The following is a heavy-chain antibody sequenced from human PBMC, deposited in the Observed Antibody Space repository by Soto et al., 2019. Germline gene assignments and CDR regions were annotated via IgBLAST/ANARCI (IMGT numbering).Heavy chain of an antibody. CDR3: ASLHGYTPPHNRFAP. V-gene: IGHV4-59*08. CDR2: IYCSGST. Sequence: SETLSLTCTVSGGSISSYYWSWIRQPPGKGLEWIGYIYCSGSTNYNPSLKSRVTISVDTSKNQFSLKLSSVTATDTAVYYCASLHGYTPPHNRFAPWGQGTLVPGSS. D-gene: IGHD5-18*01. J-gene: IGHJ5*02. CDR1: GGSISSYY.